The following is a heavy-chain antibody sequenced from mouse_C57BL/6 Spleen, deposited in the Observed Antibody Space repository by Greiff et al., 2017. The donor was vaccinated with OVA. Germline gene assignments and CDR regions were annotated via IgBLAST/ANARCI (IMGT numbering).Heavy chain of an antibody. Sequence: LMEPGASVKISCKASGYTFTDYYMNWVKQSHGKSLEWIGDINPNNGGTSYNQKFKGKATLTVDKSSSTAYMELRSLTSEDSAVYYCARGDSSGPFAYWGQGTLVTVSA. J-gene: IGHJ3*01. D-gene: IGHD3-2*02. CDR3: ARGDSSGPFAY. CDR1: GYTFTDYY. CDR2: INPNNGGT. V-gene: IGHV1-26*01.